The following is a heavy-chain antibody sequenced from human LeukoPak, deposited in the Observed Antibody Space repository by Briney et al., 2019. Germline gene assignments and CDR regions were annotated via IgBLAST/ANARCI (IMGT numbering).Heavy chain of an antibody. J-gene: IGHJ3*02. V-gene: IGHV3-11*04. Sequence: GGSLRLSCEVSGFTFSDHYMSWIRQAPGKRLEWVSYISSSGRTIYYADSVKGRLTISRDNAKNSLYLQMNSLRAEDTAVYYCARERLSAFDIWGQGTMVTVSS. CDR3: ARERLSAFDI. CDR1: GFTFSDHY. D-gene: IGHD6-25*01. CDR2: ISSSGRTI.